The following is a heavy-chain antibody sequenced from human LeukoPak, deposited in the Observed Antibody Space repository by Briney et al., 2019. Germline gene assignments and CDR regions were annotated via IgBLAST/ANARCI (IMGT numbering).Heavy chain of an antibody. J-gene: IGHJ4*02. CDR2: IYYSGST. CDR1: GGSIGSGGYY. CDR3: ATAYYYDSSGYNY. D-gene: IGHD3-22*01. V-gene: IGHV4-31*03. Sequence: SETLSLTCTVSGGSIGSGGYYWSWIRQHPGKGLEWIGYIYYSGSTYYNPSLKSRVTISVDTSKNQFSLKLSSVTAADTAVYYCATAYYYDSSGYNYWGQGTLVTVSS.